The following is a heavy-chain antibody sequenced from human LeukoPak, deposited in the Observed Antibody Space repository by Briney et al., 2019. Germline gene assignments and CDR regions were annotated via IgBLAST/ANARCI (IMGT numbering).Heavy chain of an antibody. CDR1: GFTFSSYA. D-gene: IGHD5-18*01. Sequence: GGSLRLSCAASGFTFSSYAMHWVRQAPGKGLEWVAVISYDGSNKYYADSVKGRFTISRDNSKNTLYLQMNSLRAEDTAVYYCAREWYSYGIDYWGQGTLVTVSS. J-gene: IGHJ4*02. CDR3: AREWYSYGIDY. CDR2: ISYDGSNK. V-gene: IGHV3-30-3*01.